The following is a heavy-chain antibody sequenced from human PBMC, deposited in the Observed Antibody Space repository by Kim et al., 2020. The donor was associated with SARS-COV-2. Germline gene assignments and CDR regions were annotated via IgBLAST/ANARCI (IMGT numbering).Heavy chain of an antibody. Sequence: SETLSLTCTVSGGSITGYYWSWIRQPPGKGLEFIGYIHHSGSTTYNPSLKSRLTLSVDTSRDEISLGPDSVTAADTAVYYCARTDGEDGMDVWGQGTTVIVSS. CDR2: IHHSGST. J-gene: IGHJ6*02. CDR3: ARTDGEDGMDV. V-gene: IGHV4-59*08. D-gene: IGHD3-10*01. CDR1: GGSITGYY.